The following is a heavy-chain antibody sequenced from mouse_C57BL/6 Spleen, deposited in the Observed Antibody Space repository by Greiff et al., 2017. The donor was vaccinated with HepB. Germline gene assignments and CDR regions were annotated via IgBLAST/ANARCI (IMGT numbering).Heavy chain of an antibody. V-gene: IGHV3-6*01. CDR2: ISYDGSN. CDR1: GYSITSGYY. D-gene: IGHD2-4*01. Sequence: EVHLVESGPGLVKPSQSLSLTCSVTGYSITSGYYWNWIRQFPGNKLEWMGYISYDGSNNYNPSLKNRISITRDTSKNQFFLKLNSVTTEDTATYYCARDDYDPFAYWGQGTLVTVSA. CDR3: ARDDYDPFAY. J-gene: IGHJ3*01.